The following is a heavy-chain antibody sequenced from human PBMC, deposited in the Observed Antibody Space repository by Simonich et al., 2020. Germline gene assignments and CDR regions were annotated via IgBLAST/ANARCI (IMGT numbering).Heavy chain of an antibody. V-gene: IGHV3-21*01. CDR1: GFTFSSYS. J-gene: IGHJ3*02. CDR2: ISSSSIYI. CDR3: AREIEAGNAFDI. Sequence: EVQLVESGGGLVKPGGSLRLSCAASGFTFSSYSMNWVRQAPGRGVGWVSSISSSSIYIYYADSVKGRFTISRDNAKNSLYLQMNSLRAEDTAVYYCAREIEAGNAFDIWGQGTMVTVSS.